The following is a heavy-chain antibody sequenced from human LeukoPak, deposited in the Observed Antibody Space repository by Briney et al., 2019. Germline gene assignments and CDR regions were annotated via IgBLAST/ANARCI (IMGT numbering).Heavy chain of an antibody. CDR3: AQYGDYRFTYYFDY. CDR2: IYWNNDN. V-gene: IGHV2-5*01. CDR1: GFSLTTTRVG. J-gene: IGHJ4*02. D-gene: IGHD4-17*01. Sequence: SGPTLVKPTQTLMLTCTFSGFSLTTTRVGVGWIRQTPGKALEWLALIYWNNDNRYSPSLRSRLTIIKNTSKNLVVLIMTNINPTTTPLNYCAQYGDYRFTYYFDYWGQGTPVTVSS.